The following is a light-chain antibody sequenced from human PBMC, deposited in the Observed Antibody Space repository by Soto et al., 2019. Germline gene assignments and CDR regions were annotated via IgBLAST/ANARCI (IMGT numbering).Light chain of an antibody. CDR3: SSFTADTTVV. CDR1: TDDIGLYSF. CDR2: QAS. Sequence: QSARTQPASLSGSPGQSITISCTGTTDDIGLYSFVSWYEQHPGKAPKLIIYQASHRPSGVSDRFSGSKSGTTASLTISGLQPEDEADYYCSSFTADTTVVFGGGTKLTVL. J-gene: IGLJ2*01. V-gene: IGLV2-14*01.